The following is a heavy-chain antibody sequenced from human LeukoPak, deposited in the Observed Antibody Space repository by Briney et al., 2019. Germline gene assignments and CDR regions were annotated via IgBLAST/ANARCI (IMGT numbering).Heavy chain of an antibody. J-gene: IGHJ4*02. V-gene: IGHV1-2*02. CDR1: GYTFTGYP. CDR2: IIPNSGAT. Sequence: GASVKVSCKASGYTFTGYPTLWVRQAPGQGLEWMGWIIPNSGATTYAQKFQGRVTMTRDTSISTAFMELSSLRYDDTAVYYCTREDYWGQGTPVTVSS. CDR3: TREDY.